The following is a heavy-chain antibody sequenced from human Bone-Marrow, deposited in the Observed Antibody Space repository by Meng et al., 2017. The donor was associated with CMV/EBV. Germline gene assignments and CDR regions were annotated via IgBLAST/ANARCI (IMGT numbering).Heavy chain of an antibody. D-gene: IGHD2-2*01. V-gene: IGHV3-30*02. CDR3: AKDESGVVPAAIMDLDY. CDR2: IQYDGSNK. J-gene: IGHJ4*02. Sequence: GGSLRLSCAASGFTFSSYGMHWVRQAPGKGLEWVAFIQYDGSNKYYADSVKGRFTISRDNSKNTLYLQMNSLRAEDTAVYYCAKDESGVVPAAIMDLDYWGQGTLVTVSS. CDR1: GFTFSSYG.